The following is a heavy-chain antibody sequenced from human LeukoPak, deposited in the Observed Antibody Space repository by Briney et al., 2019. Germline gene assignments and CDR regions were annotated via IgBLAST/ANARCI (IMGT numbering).Heavy chain of an antibody. CDR2: ISAYNGNT. CDR3: ARPYYDSSAPPYDY. CDR1: GYTFTSYG. J-gene: IGHJ4*02. Sequence: ASVKVSCKAYGYTFTSYGISWVRQAPGQGLEWMGWISAYNGNTNYAQKLQGRVPMTTDTSTSTAYMELRSLRSDDTAVYYCARPYYDSSAPPYDYWGQGTLVAVSS. V-gene: IGHV1-18*01. D-gene: IGHD3-22*01.